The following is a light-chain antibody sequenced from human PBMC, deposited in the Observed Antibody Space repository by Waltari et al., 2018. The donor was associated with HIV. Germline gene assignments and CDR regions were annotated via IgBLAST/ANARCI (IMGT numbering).Light chain of an antibody. CDR2: YDD. V-gene: IGLV1-36*01. CDR3: AAWDDSLNGYV. J-gene: IGLJ1*01. CDR1: SSNIGNNA. Sequence: PPSVSEAPRQRVTISCSGSSSNIGNNAVSWYQQLPGKAPKLLIFYDDLLPSGVSDRFSGSKSGTSASLAISGLQSEDEADYYCAAWDDSLNGYVFGTGTQVTV.